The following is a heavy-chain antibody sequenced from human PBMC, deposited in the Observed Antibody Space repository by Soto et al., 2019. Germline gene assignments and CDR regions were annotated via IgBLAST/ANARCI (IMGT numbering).Heavy chain of an antibody. V-gene: IGHV5-10-1*01. CDR1: GYTFTTFW. Sequence: GESLKISSTGFGYTFTTFWISWVRQMPGKGLEWMGRIDPGDTYATYSPAFQGHVTISADKATSTAYLQWSSLKASDTAMYFCARIYCTTTTCDSWFDPWGQGTLVTVSS. D-gene: IGHD2-2*01. CDR3: ARIYCTTTTCDSWFDP. J-gene: IGHJ5*02. CDR2: IDPGDTYA.